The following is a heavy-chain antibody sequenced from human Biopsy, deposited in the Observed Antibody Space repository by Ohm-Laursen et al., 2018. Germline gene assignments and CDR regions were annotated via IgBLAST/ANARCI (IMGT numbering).Heavy chain of an antibody. CDR1: GGSISSSTTYY. V-gene: IGHV4-39*01. CDR3: ARHPTGFWFDP. CDR2: IYNTEPT. Sequence: SETLSLTCAVSGGSISSSTTYYWAWLRQPPGKGLEWIGSIYNTEPTFYNPSLKSRVTISVDTSTNQFSLKVPSVTAADTALYFCARHPTGFWFDPWGHGTLVTVPS. J-gene: IGHJ5*02.